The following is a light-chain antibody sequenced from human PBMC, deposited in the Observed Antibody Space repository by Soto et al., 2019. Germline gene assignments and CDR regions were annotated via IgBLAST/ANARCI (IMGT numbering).Light chain of an antibody. CDR3: SSYTSSRNYV. CDR1: SSDVGGYNY. CDR2: EVS. Sequence: QSALTQPASVSGSPGQSITISCTGTSSDVGGYNYVSWYQQHPGKAPKLMIYEVSNRPSGVSNRFSGSKSGNTASLTISGHQAEDEADYYCSSYTSSRNYVFGTGTKLTVL. V-gene: IGLV2-14*01. J-gene: IGLJ1*01.